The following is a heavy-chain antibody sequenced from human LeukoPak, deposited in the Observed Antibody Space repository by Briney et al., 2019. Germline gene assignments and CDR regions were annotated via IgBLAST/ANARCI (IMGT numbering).Heavy chain of an antibody. V-gene: IGHV4-39*01. J-gene: IGHJ6*03. Sequence: SETLSLTCTVSGGSISSSSYYWGWIRQPPGKGLEWIGSIYYSGSTYYNPSLKSRVTISVDTSKNQFSLKLSSVTAADTAVYYCGTQVSADYYYYIDVWGKGATVTVSS. D-gene: IGHD5/OR15-5a*01. CDR3: GTQVSADYYYYIDV. CDR2: IYYSGST. CDR1: GGSISSSSYY.